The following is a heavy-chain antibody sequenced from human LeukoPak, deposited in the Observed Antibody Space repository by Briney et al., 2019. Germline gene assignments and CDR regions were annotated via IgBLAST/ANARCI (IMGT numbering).Heavy chain of an antibody. J-gene: IGHJ4*02. D-gene: IGHD2-15*01. V-gene: IGHV3-23*03. CDR1: GFTFSSYA. Sequence: GGSLRLSCAASGFTFSSYAMSWVRQAPGKGLEWVSLIYAGGSTFYADSVMGRSTISRDKSNNTLYLLMNSLRAEDTAVYYCATGGRSGVAFESWGQGTLVTVSS. CDR3: ATGGRSGVAFES. CDR2: IYAGGST.